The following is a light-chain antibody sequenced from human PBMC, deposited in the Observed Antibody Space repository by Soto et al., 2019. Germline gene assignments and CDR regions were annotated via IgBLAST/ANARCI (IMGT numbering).Light chain of an antibody. CDR3: QQRSNWPLT. J-gene: IGKJ4*01. CDR1: QSVSSY. CDR2: DAS. V-gene: IGKV3-11*01. Sequence: EIVLTQSPATLSLSPGERATLSCRASQSVSSYLAWYQQKPGQAPRLLIYDASSRATGIPARFSGSGSGTDFTLTISSLEPADFAVYYCQQRSNWPLTFGGGTKVDI.